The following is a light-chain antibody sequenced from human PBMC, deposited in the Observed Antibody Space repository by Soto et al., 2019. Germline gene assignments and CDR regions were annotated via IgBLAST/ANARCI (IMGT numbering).Light chain of an antibody. CDR2: DAS. J-gene: IGKJ5*01. CDR3: QQRSNWIT. Sequence: EIVLTQSPATLSLSPGDTATLSCRTSQSVGTWLTWYQQKPGQAPRLLIYDASNRATGIPARFSGSGSGTDFTLTISSLEPEDFAVYYCQQRSNWITFGQGTRLE. CDR1: QSVGTW. V-gene: IGKV3-11*01.